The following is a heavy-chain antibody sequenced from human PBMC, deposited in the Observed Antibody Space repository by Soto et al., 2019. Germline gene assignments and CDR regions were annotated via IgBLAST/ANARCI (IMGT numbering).Heavy chain of an antibody. CDR1: GGTFSSYA. D-gene: IGHD3-22*01. Sequence: SVKVSCKASGGTFSSYAISWVRQAPGQGLEWMGGIIPIFGTANYAQKFQGRVTITADESTSTAYMELSSLRSEDTAVYYCAKPYDSSGYYPSEYYYGMDVWGQGTTVTVSS. J-gene: IGHJ6*02. CDR3: AKPYDSSGYYPSEYYYGMDV. V-gene: IGHV1-69*13. CDR2: IIPIFGTA.